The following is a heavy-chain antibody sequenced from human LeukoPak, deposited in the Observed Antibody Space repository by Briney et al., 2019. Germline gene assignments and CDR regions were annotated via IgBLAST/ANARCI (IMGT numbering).Heavy chain of an antibody. Sequence: GGSLRLSCAASRFTFSSYWMSWGRQAPGKGLEWVANIKQDGSEKHYVDSVKGRFTISRDNAKNSLYLQMDSLRAEDTAVYYCARGGNGVNAGYCDYWGQGILVTVSS. CDR2: IKQDGSEK. J-gene: IGHJ4*02. V-gene: IGHV3-7*04. CDR3: ARGGNGVNAGYCDY. CDR1: RFTFSSYW. D-gene: IGHD5-12*01.